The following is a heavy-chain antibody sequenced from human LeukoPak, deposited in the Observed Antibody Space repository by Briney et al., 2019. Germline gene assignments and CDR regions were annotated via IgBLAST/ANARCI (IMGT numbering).Heavy chain of an antibody. CDR2: IKQDGSEK. CDR1: GFTFSSYW. CDR3: AREPRSRYYYGSGASWFDP. D-gene: IGHD3-10*01. V-gene: IGHV3-7*01. Sequence: GGSLRLSCAASGFTFSSYWMSWVRQAPGKGLEWVANIKQDGSEKYCVDSVKGRFTISRDNAKNSLYLQMNSLRAEDTAVYYCAREPRSRYYYGSGASWFDPWGQGTLVTVSS. J-gene: IGHJ5*02.